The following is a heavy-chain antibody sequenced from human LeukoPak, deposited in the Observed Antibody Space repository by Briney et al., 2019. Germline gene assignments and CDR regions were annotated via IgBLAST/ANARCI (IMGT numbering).Heavy chain of an antibody. V-gene: IGHV1-69*01. CDR1: GGTFSSYA. J-gene: IGHJ4*02. D-gene: IGHD1-26*01. CDR2: IIPVFGTS. CDR3: ARDSIVGAVDY. Sequence: GSSVKVSCKASGGTFSSYAISWVRQAPGQGLEWMGGIIPVFGTSNYAQKFQGRVTITADESTRTAYMELSRLRSDDTAVYYCARDSIVGAVDYWGQGTLVTVSS.